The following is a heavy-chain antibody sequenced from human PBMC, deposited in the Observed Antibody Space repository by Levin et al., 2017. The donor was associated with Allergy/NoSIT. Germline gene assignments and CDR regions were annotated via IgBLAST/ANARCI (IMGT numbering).Heavy chain of an antibody. CDR1: GFLFNRYW. V-gene: IGHV3-7*04. CDR2: IKEDGSEK. J-gene: IGHJ4*02. D-gene: IGHD6-25*01. Sequence: PGGSLRLSCAASGFLFNRYWMSWVRQAPGKGLEWVANIKEDGSEKYYVDPVKGRFTISRDNAKNSLYLQMNSLSAEDTAVYYCARDFRASGYSSDSYWGQGTLVSVSS. CDR3: ARDFRASGYSSDSY.